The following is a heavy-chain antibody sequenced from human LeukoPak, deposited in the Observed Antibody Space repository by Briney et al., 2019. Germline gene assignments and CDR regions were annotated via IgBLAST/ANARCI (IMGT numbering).Heavy chain of an antibody. CDR1: GFTFNNAW. CDR2: IKSKADDGAT. CDR3: TTGERRFDSSGFYPYYFDY. Sequence: GGSLRLSCATSGFTFNNAWMSWVRQVPGKGLEWVGRIKSKADDGATDYAAPVKGRFTISRDDSKNTLYLQMHSLKTEDTAVYHCTTGERRFDSSGFYPYYFDYWGRGTLVTVSS. D-gene: IGHD3-22*01. V-gene: IGHV3-15*01. J-gene: IGHJ4*02.